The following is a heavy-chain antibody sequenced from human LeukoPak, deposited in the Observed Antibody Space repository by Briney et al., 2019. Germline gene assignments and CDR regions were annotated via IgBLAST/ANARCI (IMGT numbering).Heavy chain of an antibody. J-gene: IGHJ4*02. CDR1: GGSISSYY. CDR2: IYYSGST. Sequence: SETLSFTCTVSGGSISSYYWSWIRQPPGKGLEWIGYIYYSGSTNYNPSLKSRVTISVDTSKNQFSLKLSSVTAADTAVYYCATLIAARSYWGQGTLVTVSS. V-gene: IGHV4-59*01. CDR3: ATLIAARSY. D-gene: IGHD6-6*01.